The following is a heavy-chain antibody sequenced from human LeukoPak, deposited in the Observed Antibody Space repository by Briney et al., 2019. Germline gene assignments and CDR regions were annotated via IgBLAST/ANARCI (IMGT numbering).Heavy chain of an antibody. V-gene: IGHV3-21*01. D-gene: IGHD3-16*01. CDR1: GFTFSSYS. Sequence: GGSLRLSCAASGFTFSSYSINWVRQAPGKGLEWISSISSSSTYIYYADSVKGRFTISRDNAKNSLYLQMNSLRAEDTAVYYCAAMGALAILNWFDPWGQGTLVTVSS. J-gene: IGHJ5*02. CDR3: AAMGALAILNWFDP. CDR2: ISSSSTYI.